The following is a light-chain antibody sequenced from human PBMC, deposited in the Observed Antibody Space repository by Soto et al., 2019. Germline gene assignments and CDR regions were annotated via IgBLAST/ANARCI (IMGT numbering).Light chain of an antibody. V-gene: IGKV3-20*01. J-gene: IGKJ2*01. CDR3: QQHRSSPPGYS. CDR2: AAS. Sequence: EIVLTQSPGTLSLSPGDRATLSCRASQSVSSSFLAWYQQKPGQTPRLLIYAASSRATGIPDRFSGSGSGTDFPLTINRLEPEDFAVYYCQQHRSSPPGYSFGQGTRLEIK. CDR1: QSVSSSF.